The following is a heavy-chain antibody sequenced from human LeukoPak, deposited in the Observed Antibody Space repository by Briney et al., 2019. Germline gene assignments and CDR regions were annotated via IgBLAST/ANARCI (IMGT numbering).Heavy chain of an antibody. J-gene: IGHJ4*02. D-gene: IGHD2-15*01. CDR3: ARGERWTYLDY. CDR1: GFTVSSNY. Sequence: SGGSLRLSCAASGFTVSSNYMTWVRQAPGKGLEWVSIIYSGGSTYCADSVKGRFTISRDNSKNTLYLQMNSLRAEDTAAYYCARGERWTYLDYWGQGTLVTVSS. CDR2: IYSGGST. V-gene: IGHV3-53*01.